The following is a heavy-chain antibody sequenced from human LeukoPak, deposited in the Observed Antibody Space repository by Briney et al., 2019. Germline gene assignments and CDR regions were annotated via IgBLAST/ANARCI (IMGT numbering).Heavy chain of an antibody. CDR3: AIAAAGTAGYDAFDI. Sequence: ASVKVSCKASGYTFTTYGIRWVRQAPGQGLEWMGWISAYNGNTNYAQKLQGRVTMTTDTSTNTAYMELRSLRSDDTAVYYCAIAAAGTAGYDAFDIWGQGTMVTVSS. J-gene: IGHJ3*02. V-gene: IGHV1-18*01. D-gene: IGHD6-13*01. CDR1: GYTFTTYG. CDR2: ISAYNGNT.